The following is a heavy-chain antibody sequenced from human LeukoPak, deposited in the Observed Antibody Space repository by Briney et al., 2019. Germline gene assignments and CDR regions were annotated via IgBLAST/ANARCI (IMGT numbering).Heavy chain of an antibody. CDR1: GFTFSSYS. Sequence: PGGSLRLSCAASGFTFSSYSMNWARQAPGKGLEWVSYISSSSSSIHYADSVKGRFTISRDNAKNSLYLQMNSLRGEDTAVYYCARGRTGDSYWYFDLWGRGTLVTVSS. D-gene: IGHD7-27*01. J-gene: IGHJ2*01. V-gene: IGHV3-48*04. CDR3: ARGRTGDSYWYFDL. CDR2: ISSSSSSI.